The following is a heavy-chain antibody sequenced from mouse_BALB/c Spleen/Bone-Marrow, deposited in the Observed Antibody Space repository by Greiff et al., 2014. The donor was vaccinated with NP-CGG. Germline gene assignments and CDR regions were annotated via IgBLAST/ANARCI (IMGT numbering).Heavy chain of an antibody. CDR3: ARSAFYALDY. D-gene: IGHD3-1*01. CDR1: GFDFSRYW. Sequence: EVQVVESGGGLVQPGGSLNLSCAASGFDFSRYWMSWARQAPGKGQEWIGEINPGSSTINYTPSLKDKFIISRDNAKNTPYLQMSKVRSEDTALYYCARSAFYALDYWGQGTSVTVSS. J-gene: IGHJ4*01. CDR2: INPGSSTI. V-gene: IGHV4-2*02.